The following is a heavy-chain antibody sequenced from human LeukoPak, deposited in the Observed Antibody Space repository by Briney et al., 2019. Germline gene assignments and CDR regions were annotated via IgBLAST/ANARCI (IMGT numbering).Heavy chain of an antibody. V-gene: IGHV4-30-2*01. Sequence: SQTLSLTCAVSGGSISSGDYSWSWIRQPPGKGLEWIGYIYHSGSTYYNPSLQSRVTISVDRSKNQFSLKLSSVTAADTAVYYCARDQSSDGAANYFDYWGQGTLVTVSS. D-gene: IGHD6-13*01. CDR1: GGSISSGDYS. J-gene: IGHJ4*02. CDR3: ARDQSSDGAANYFDY. CDR2: IYHSGST.